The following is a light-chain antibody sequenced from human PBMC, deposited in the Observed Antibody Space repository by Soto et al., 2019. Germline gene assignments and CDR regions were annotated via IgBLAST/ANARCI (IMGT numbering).Light chain of an antibody. CDR3: QQTYTTPEIT. Sequence: DIQMTQSPSSLSASVGDRVTITCRASQSIDNYLSWYQQIPGKAPKLLIYAASNLQRGVPSRFSGSGSGTEFTFTISNLQPDDFAVYYCQQTYTTPEITFGQGTRLEIK. J-gene: IGKJ5*01. V-gene: IGKV1-39*01. CDR2: AAS. CDR1: QSIDNY.